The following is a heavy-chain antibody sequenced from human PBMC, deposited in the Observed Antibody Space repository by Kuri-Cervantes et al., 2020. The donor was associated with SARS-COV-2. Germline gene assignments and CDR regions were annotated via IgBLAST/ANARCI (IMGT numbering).Heavy chain of an antibody. CDR3: AKGGDMIVVVILRY. V-gene: IGHV3-23*01. Sequence: GESLKISCAASGFTFSSYAMSWVRQAPGKGLEWVSAISGSGGSTYYADSVKGRFTISRDNSKNTLYLQMNSLRAEDTAAYYCAKGGDMIVVVILRYWGQGTLVTVSS. CDR1: GFTFSSYA. D-gene: IGHD3-22*01. J-gene: IGHJ4*02. CDR2: ISGSGGST.